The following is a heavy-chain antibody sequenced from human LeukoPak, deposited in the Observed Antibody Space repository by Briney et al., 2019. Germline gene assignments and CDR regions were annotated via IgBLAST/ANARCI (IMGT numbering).Heavy chain of an antibody. Sequence: PGGSLRLSCAASGFTFSSYAMSWVRQAPGKGLEWVSAISCSGGSTYYADSVKGRFTISRDNSKNTLYLQMNSLRAEDTAVYYCAKATDDFWSGYPIFDYWGQGTLVTVSS. J-gene: IGHJ4*02. CDR3: AKATDDFWSGYPIFDY. D-gene: IGHD3-3*01. CDR1: GFTFSSYA. CDR2: ISCSGGST. V-gene: IGHV3-23*01.